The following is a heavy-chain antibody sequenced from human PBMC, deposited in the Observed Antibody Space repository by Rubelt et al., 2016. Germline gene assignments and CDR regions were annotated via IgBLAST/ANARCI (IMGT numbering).Heavy chain of an antibody. Sequence: EVQLVESGGGLVKPGGSLRLSCAASGFTFSNAWMNWVRQAPGKGLEWVGRIKSKTDGGTTDYAAPVKGRFTISRDDSKNTLYLQMNSLKTEDTAVYYCTTDTSYGETYWYFDLWGRGTLVTVSS. CDR3: TTDTSYGETYWYFDL. CDR1: GFTFSNAW. J-gene: IGHJ2*01. CDR2: IKSKTDGGTT. D-gene: IGHD5-18*01. V-gene: IGHV3-15*07.